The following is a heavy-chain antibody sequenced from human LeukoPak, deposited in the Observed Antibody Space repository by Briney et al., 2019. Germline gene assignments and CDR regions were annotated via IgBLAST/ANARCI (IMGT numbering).Heavy chain of an antibody. CDR1: GFTFSSYA. CDR2: IWYDGSNK. CDR3: ARNMQRLVD. V-gene: IGHV3-33*08. J-gene: IGHJ4*02. D-gene: IGHD6-13*01. Sequence: PGGSLRLSCAASGFTFSSYAMHWVRQAPGKGLEWVAVIWYDGSNKYYADSVKGRFTISRDNSKNTLYLQMNSLRAEDTAVYYCARNMQRLVDWGQGTLVTVSS.